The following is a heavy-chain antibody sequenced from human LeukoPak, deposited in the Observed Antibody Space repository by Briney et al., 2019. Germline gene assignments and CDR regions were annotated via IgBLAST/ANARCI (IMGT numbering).Heavy chain of an antibody. V-gene: IGHV4-61*02. D-gene: IGHD6-13*01. CDR1: GGSVSSGNYY. Sequence: PSETLSLTCSVSGGSVSSGNYYWSWIRQPAGKGLEWIGRIYTSGSTNYNPSLKSRVTISVDTSKNQFSLKLSSVTAADTAVYYCARDYPAAALDYWGQGTLVTVSS. CDR2: IYTSGST. CDR3: ARDYPAAALDY. J-gene: IGHJ4*02.